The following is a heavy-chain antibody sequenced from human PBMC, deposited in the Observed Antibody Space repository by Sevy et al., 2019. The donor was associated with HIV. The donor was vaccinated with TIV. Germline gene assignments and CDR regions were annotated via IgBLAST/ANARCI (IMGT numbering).Heavy chain of an antibody. CDR2: VYHSGST. J-gene: IGHJ4*02. CDR3: ARDLGLGIQFDY. D-gene: IGHD3-9*01. V-gene: IGHV4-38-2*02. Sequence: SETLSLFCTVSGYSFGSIYYWGWIRQPPGKGLEWIGSVYHSGSTYYNPSLKSRVTISVDTSKNRFSLKVTSVTAADTAVYYCARDLGLGIQFDYWGQGTLVTVSS. CDR1: GYSFGSIYY.